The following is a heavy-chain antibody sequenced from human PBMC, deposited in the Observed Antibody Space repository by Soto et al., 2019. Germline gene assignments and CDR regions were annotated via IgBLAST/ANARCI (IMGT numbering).Heavy chain of an antibody. CDR1: GYSFISYW. CDR2: IYPADSGT. Sequence: PGESLKISCEVSGYSFISYWIAWVRQMPGKGPEWMGIIYPADSGTRYSPSFEGQVTMSADKSVSTAYLQWSSLRASDTAIYYCARLSWLGESHGMDVWGQGTTVTVSS. J-gene: IGHJ6*02. D-gene: IGHD3-22*01. CDR3: ARLSWLGESHGMDV. V-gene: IGHV5-51*01.